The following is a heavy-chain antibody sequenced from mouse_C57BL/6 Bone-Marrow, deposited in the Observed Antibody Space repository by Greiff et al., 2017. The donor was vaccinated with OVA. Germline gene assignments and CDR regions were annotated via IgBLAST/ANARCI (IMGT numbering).Heavy chain of an antibody. Sequence: QVQLQQPGAELVKPGASVKMSCKASGYTFTSYWITWVKQRPGQGLEWIGDIYPGSGSTNYNEKFKSKATLTVDTSSSTAYMQLSSLTSEDSAVYYCAREGRTAQATYAMDYWGQGTSVTVSS. D-gene: IGHD3-2*02. CDR2: IYPGSGST. J-gene: IGHJ4*01. V-gene: IGHV1-55*01. CDR1: GYTFTSYW. CDR3: AREGRTAQATYAMDY.